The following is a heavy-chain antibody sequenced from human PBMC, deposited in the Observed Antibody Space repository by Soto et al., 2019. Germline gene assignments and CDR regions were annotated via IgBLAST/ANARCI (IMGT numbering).Heavy chain of an antibody. CDR1: GGTFSSYA. V-gene: IGHV1-69*13. CDR3: ASGGIFGVVTRDYYGMDV. J-gene: IGHJ6*02. D-gene: IGHD3-3*01. Sequence: ASVKVSCKASGGTFSSYAISWVRQAPGQGLEWMGGIIPIFGTANYAQKFQGRVTITADESTSTAYMELSSLRSEDTAVYYCASGGIFGVVTRDYYGMDVWGQGTTVTVSS. CDR2: IIPIFGTA.